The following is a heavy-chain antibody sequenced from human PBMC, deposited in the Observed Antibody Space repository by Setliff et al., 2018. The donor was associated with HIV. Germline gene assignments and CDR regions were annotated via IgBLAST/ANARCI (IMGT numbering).Heavy chain of an antibody. CDR3: AKVMTLWFGASDS. CDR1: GYTFSNYC. CDR2: IYPGNSDT. J-gene: IGHJ4*02. V-gene: IGHV5-51*01. Sequence: GESLKISSKDSGYTFSNYCIAWVRQMPGKGLEWMGIIYPGNSDTTYSPSFQGQVTIPADKSISTAYLQMHSVRAEDTALYYCAKVMTLWFGASDSWGQGTRVTVSS. D-gene: IGHD3-10*01.